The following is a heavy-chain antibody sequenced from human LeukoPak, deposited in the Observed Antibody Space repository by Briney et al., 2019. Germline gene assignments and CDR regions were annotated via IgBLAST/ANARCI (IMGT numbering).Heavy chain of an antibody. Sequence: ASVKVSCKASGYTFTSYGISWVRQAPGQGLEWMGWISAYNGNTNYAQKLQGRVTMTTDTSTSTAYMELRSPRSDDTAVYCCAGAPYGSGSYYAQLDYWGQGTLVTVSS. CDR1: GYTFTSYG. D-gene: IGHD3-10*01. J-gene: IGHJ4*02. V-gene: IGHV1-18*01. CDR2: ISAYNGNT. CDR3: AGAPYGSGSYYAQLDY.